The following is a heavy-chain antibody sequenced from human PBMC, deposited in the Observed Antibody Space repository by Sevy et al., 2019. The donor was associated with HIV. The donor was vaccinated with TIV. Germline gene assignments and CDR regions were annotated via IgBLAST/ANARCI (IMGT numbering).Heavy chain of an antibody. J-gene: IGHJ6*02. CDR2: INPNRGGT. Sequence: ASVKVSCKAYGYTFSDYYMHWVRQAPGQGLEWMGWINPNRGGTNYAHKFQGRVTMTRDTSISTAYMELSSLRSDDTAIYYCARGMSAYLLANGRDVWGQGTTVTVSS. D-gene: IGHD3-3*01. CDR1: GYTFSDYY. CDR3: ARGMSAYLLANGRDV. V-gene: IGHV1-2*07.